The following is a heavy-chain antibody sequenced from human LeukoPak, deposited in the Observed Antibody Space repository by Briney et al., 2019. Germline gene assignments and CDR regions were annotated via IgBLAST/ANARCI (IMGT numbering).Heavy chain of an antibody. CDR3: ARSSRDGYNWVFDP. Sequence: ASVKVSSRASGYTFTGYYMHWVRQPPGQGLEGMGLINPSGGSTSYAQKFQGRVTMTRDTSTSTVYMELSSLRSEDTAVYYCARSSRDGYNWVFDPWGQGTLVTVSS. CDR2: INPSGGST. D-gene: IGHD5-24*01. V-gene: IGHV1-46*01. J-gene: IGHJ5*02. CDR1: GYTFTGYY.